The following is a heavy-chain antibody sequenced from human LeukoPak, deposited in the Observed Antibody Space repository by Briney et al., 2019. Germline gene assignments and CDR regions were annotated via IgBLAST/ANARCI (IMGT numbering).Heavy chain of an antibody. D-gene: IGHD6-13*01. J-gene: IGHJ4*02. Sequence: GGSLRLSCAASGFTFHNAWMHWVRQVPGKGLVWVSRINIAGSSTSYADSVKGRFTISRDNAKNTLYLQMNSLRVEDTAVYYCARAAIAATGTSPDYWGQGTLVTVSA. CDR3: ARAAIAATGTSPDY. CDR1: GFTFHNAW. V-gene: IGHV3-74*01. CDR2: INIAGSST.